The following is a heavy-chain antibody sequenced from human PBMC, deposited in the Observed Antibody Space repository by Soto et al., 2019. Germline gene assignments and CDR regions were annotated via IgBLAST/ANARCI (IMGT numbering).Heavy chain of an antibody. D-gene: IGHD3-3*02. CDR2: IYYSGST. CDR1: GGSISSGGYY. Sequence: PSETLSLTCTVSGGSISSGGYYWSWIRQHPGKGLEWIGYIYYSGSTYYNPSLKSRVTISVDASKNQFSLKLSSVTAADTAVYYCARAPFYHENNAFYSYFDSWGQGILVTVSS. J-gene: IGHJ4*02. CDR3: ARAPFYHENNAFYSYFDS. V-gene: IGHV4-31*03.